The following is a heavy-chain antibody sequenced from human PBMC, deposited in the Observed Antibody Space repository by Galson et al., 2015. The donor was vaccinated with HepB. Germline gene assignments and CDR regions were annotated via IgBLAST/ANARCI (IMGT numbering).Heavy chain of an antibody. V-gene: IGHV1-46*01. CDR3: ARDKGYNYFYYYMDV. J-gene: IGHJ6*03. CDR2: INPGSGST. D-gene: IGHD1-20*01. Sequence: SVKVSCKASGYSFTTYYMHWVRQAPGQGLEWMAMINPGSGSTSYAQKFQDRVTMFSDTSTSTVYMELRSLRSEDTAVYYCARDKGYNYFYYYMDVWGKGTTVTVSS. CDR1: GYSFTTYY.